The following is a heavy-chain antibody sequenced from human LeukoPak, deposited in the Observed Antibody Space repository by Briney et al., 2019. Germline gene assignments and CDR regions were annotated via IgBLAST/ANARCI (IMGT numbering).Heavy chain of an antibody. D-gene: IGHD3-10*01. Sequence: SETLSLTCTVCGGSISRSSYYWGRIRQPPGKGLEWIGSIYYSGSTYYNPSLKSRVTISVDTSKDQFSLKLSSVTAADAAVYYCARMSGMVVRGVIPDYYYMDVWGKGTTVTVSS. V-gene: IGHV4-39*01. CDR1: GGSISRSSYY. J-gene: IGHJ6*03. CDR2: IYYSGST. CDR3: ARMSGMVVRGVIPDYYYMDV.